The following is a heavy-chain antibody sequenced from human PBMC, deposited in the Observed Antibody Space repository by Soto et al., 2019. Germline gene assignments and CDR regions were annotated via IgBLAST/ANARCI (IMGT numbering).Heavy chain of an antibody. Sequence: PSETLSLTCAVSGVSIKTYYWSWIRKPAGKGLEWIGRIYTTGSANHNPSLKSRVTMSVDTSKNQVSLKLTSVTAADAGVYYCARDDYYDSNKWFDPWGQGILVTVSS. V-gene: IGHV4-4*07. CDR1: GVSIKTYY. CDR3: ARDDYYDSNKWFDP. J-gene: IGHJ5*02. CDR2: IYTTGSA. D-gene: IGHD3-9*01.